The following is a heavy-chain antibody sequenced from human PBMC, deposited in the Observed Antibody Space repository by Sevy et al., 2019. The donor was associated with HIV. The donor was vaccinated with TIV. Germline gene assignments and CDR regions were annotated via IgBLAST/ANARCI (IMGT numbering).Heavy chain of an antibody. J-gene: IGHJ4*02. CDR3: ARGWPNQHQLDYFDY. Sequence: SETLSLTCTVSGVSISNYYWAWIRQPPGKGLECVGFSGSTNYNPSLKSRVTTSVDTSKNHFCLKLSSVTVADTAFYYCARGWPNQHQLDYFDYWGQGTLVTVSS. D-gene: IGHD6-13*01. V-gene: IGHV4-59*01. CDR1: GVSISNYY. CDR2: SGST.